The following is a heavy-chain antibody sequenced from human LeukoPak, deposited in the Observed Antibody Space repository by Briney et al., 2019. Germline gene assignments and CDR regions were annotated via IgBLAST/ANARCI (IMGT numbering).Heavy chain of an antibody. CDR3: ARDYYRYCSGGSCYQPFDY. CDR2: ISAYNGNT. D-gene: IGHD2-15*01. V-gene: IGHV1-18*01. Sequence: ASVKVSCKASGYTFTSYGISWVRQAPGQGLEWMGWISAYNGNTNYAQKLQGRVTMTTDTSTSTAYVELRSLRSDDTAVYYCARDYYRYCSGGSCYQPFDYWGQGTLVTVSS. J-gene: IGHJ4*02. CDR1: GYTFTSYG.